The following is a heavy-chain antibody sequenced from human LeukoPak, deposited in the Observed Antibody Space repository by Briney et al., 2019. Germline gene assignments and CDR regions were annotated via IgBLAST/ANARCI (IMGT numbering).Heavy chain of an antibody. CDR2: IYYSGST. Sequence: PSETLSLTCTVSGGSISSSSFYWGWIRQPPRKGLEYIGSIYYSGSTYYNPSLKSRVTISVDTSKNQLSLRLSSVTAADTAVYYCARTPMVCGRPAGYFDYWGQGTLVTVSS. V-gene: IGHV4-39*01. J-gene: IGHJ4*02. CDR1: GGSISSSSFY. CDR3: ARTPMVCGRPAGYFDY. D-gene: IGHD3-10*01.